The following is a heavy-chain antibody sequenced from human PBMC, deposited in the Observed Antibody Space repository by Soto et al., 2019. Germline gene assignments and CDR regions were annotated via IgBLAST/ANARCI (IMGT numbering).Heavy chain of an antibody. D-gene: IGHD3-3*01. CDR2: IYYSGST. Sequence: QAQLQESGPGLVKPSQTLSLTCTVSGGSISSGDYYWSWIRQPPGKGLEWIGYIYYSGSTYYNPSLKSRVTRSVDTSKNQFSLKLSSVTAADTAVYYCARGGYDFWSGYYTGKYGMDVWGQGTTVTVSS. J-gene: IGHJ6*02. CDR1: GGSISSGDYY. CDR3: ARGGYDFWSGYYTGKYGMDV. V-gene: IGHV4-30-4*01.